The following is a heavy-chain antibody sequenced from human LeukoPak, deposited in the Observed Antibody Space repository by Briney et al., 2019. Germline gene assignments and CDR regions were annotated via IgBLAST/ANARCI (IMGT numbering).Heavy chain of an antibody. J-gene: IGHJ4*02. CDR3: ARGGDFWSGYYNPSY. V-gene: IGHV4-34*01. D-gene: IGHD3-3*01. CDR2: INHSGST. Sequence: SETLSLTCAVHGGSFSGYYWSWIRQPPGKGLEWIGEINHSGSTNYNPSLKSRVTISVDTSKNQFSLKLSSVTAADTAVYYCARGGDFWSGYYNPSYWGQGTLVTVSS. CDR1: GGSFSGYY.